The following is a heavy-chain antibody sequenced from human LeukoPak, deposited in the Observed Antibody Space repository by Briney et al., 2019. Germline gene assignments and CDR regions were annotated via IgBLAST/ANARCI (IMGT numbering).Heavy chain of an antibody. Sequence: GGSLRLSCAASGFTFSSYSMNWVRQAPGKGLEWVSSISSSSSYIYYADSVKGRFTISRDNAKNSLYLQMNSLRAEDTAVYYCARGIPFQPYAYDAFDIWGQGTMVTVSS. CDR3: ARGIPFQPYAYDAFDI. CDR1: GFTFSSYS. CDR2: ISSSSSYI. J-gene: IGHJ3*02. D-gene: IGHD2-2*01. V-gene: IGHV3-21*01.